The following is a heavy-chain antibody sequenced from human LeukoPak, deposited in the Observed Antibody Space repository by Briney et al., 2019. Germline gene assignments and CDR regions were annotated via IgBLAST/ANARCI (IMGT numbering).Heavy chain of an antibody. CDR3: ARGAASGGYDY. D-gene: IGHD3-10*01. CDR1: GFIFSDYD. Sequence: GGSLRLSCAASGFIFSDYDVHWVRQAPGKGLEFVSAITSNGGRTFYANSVKGRFTISRNNSKNALYLQMDSLRADDMAVYYCARGAASGGYDYWGQGALVTVSS. J-gene: IGHJ4*02. CDR2: ITSNGGRT. V-gene: IGHV3-64*01.